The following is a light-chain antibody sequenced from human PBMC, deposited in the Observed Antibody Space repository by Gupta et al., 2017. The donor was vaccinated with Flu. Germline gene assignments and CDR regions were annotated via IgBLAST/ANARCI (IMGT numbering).Light chain of an antibody. V-gene: IGKV3-20*01. J-gene: IGKJ1*01. CDR3: HQYLHSPR. CDR2: GAA. CDR1: QTVSSTY. Sequence: EIVLTQSPGTLSLSPGERATLSCRASQTVSSTYLAWYQQKPGQAPRLLIYGAANRATDIPDRFAGSGAGTDFTLTISRLEPEDFAIYYVHQYLHSPRFGKGTEVEIK.